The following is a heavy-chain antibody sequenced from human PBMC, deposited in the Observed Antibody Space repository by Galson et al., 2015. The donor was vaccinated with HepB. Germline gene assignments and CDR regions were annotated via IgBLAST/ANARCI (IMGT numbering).Heavy chain of an antibody. CDR1: GYTLTNYH. V-gene: IGHV1-46*01. Sequence: SVKVSCKASGYTLTNYHFHWVRQAPGQGPEWMGKIFAGGGSTRYAERFQGRVTLTRDSSTSTIYMEVSSLRSDDTAVYYCARETPDTYYHWFDPWGQGTLVTVSS. J-gene: IGHJ5*02. CDR3: ARETPDTYYHWFDP. CDR2: IFAGGGST. D-gene: IGHD3-22*01.